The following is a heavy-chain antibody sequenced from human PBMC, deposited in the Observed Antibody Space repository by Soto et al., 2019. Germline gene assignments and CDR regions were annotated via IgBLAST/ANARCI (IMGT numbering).Heavy chain of an antibody. D-gene: IGHD1-26*01. V-gene: IGHV3-33*01. CDR1: GFTFSSYG. J-gene: IGHJ6*02. CDR2: IWFDGNTK. CDR3: ARDSGTYPDYYYGMDV. Sequence: QVQLVESGGGGVQPGRSLRLSCAASGFTFSSYGMHWVRQAPGKGLEWVAVIWFDGNTKNYADSVKGRFTISRDNSKNTVYLQMNSLRAEDTAIYYCARDSGTYPDYYYGMDVWGQGTAVTVSS.